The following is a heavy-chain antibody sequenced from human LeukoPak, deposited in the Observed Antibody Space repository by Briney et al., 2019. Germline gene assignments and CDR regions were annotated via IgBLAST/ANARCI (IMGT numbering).Heavy chain of an antibody. Sequence: GASLRLSCAACGFTFRNYGMHWVRQAPGKGREGVAVIWYDGSNKYYADSVKGRFTISRDNSKNTLYLQVDSLRAEDTAVYYCATASGTYTSAYWGQGTLVTVSS. CDR3: ATASGTYTSAY. D-gene: IGHD2-2*01. V-gene: IGHV3-33*01. CDR2: IWYDGSNK. J-gene: IGHJ4*02. CDR1: GFTFRNYG.